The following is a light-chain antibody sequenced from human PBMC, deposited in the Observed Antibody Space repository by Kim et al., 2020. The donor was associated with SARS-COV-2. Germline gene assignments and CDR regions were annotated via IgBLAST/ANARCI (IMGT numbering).Light chain of an antibody. Sequence: QTVVTQEPSFSVSPGGTVTLTCGLSSGSVSASYYASWYQQTPGQTPRTLIYSTNTRSSGVPDRFSGSILGNKAALTITGAQADDESVYYCALYMGSDIGVFGGGTQLTVL. V-gene: IGLV8-61*01. CDR2: STN. CDR1: SGSVSASYY. J-gene: IGLJ3*02. CDR3: ALYMGSDIGV.